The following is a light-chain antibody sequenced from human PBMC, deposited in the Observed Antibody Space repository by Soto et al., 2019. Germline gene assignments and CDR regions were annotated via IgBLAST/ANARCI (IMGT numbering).Light chain of an antibody. CDR1: NNDVGGYNL. V-gene: IGLV2-23*02. J-gene: IGLJ3*02. CDR2: EAN. CDR3: CSFAGGAIFV. Sequence: QSALTQPASVSGSPGQSITISCTGTNNDVGGYNLVSWYQQYPGKAPKLVIYEANKRPSGVSDRFSGSRSGNTASLTISALQVDDEAVYSCCSFAGGAIFVFGGGTKLTVL.